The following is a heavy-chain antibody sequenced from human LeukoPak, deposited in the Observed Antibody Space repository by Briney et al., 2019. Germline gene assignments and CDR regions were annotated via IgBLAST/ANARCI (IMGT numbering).Heavy chain of an antibody. CDR3: ARDTSGGLAAAGSYFDY. D-gene: IGHD6-13*01. CDR1: GGPFSGYY. CDR2: INHSGST. V-gene: IGHV4-34*01. Sequence: SETLSLTCAVYGGPFSGYYWSWIRQPPGKGLEWIGEINHSGSTNYNPSLKSRVTISVDTSKNQFSLKLSSVTAADTAVYYCARDTSGGLAAAGSYFDYWGQGTLVTVSS. J-gene: IGHJ4*02.